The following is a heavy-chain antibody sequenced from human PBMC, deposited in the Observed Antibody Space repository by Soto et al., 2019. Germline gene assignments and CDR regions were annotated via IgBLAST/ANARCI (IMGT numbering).Heavy chain of an antibody. CDR2: INHSGST. CDR3: ARGPPVVVAHYYYYMDV. CDR1: GGSFSGYY. V-gene: IGHV4-34*01. Sequence: SETLSLTCAVYGGSFSGYYWSWIRQPPGKGLEWIGEINHSGSTNYNPSLKSRVTISVDTSKNQFSLKLSSVTAADTAVYYCARGPPVVVAHYYYYMDVWGKGTTVTVSS. J-gene: IGHJ6*03. D-gene: IGHD2-15*01.